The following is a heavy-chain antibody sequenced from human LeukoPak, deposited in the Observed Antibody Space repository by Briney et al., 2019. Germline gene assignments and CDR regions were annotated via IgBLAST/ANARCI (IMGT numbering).Heavy chain of an antibody. CDR2: IYYSGST. CDR1: GGSISSYY. Sequence: PSETLSLTRTVSGGSISSYYWSWIRQPPGKGLEWIGYIYYSGSTNYNPSLKSRVTISVDTSKNQFSLKLSSVTAADTAVYYCASRYYYDSSGHASIAFDIWGQGTMVTVSS. D-gene: IGHD3-22*01. J-gene: IGHJ3*02. V-gene: IGHV4-59*01. CDR3: ASRYYYDSSGHASIAFDI.